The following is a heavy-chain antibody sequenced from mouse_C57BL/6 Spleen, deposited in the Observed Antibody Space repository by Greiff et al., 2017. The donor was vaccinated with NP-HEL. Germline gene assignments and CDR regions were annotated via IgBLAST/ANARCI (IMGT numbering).Heavy chain of an antibody. CDR3: AKNGIYDGHYYAMDY. CDR1: GFSLTSYG. V-gene: IGHV2-5*01. D-gene: IGHD2-3*01. CDR2: IWRGGST. Sequence: VKLVESGPGLVQPSQSLSITCTVSGFSLTSYGVHWVRQSPGKGLEWLGVIWRGGSTDYNAAFMSRLSITKDNSKSQVFIKMNSLQADDTAIYYCAKNGIYDGHYYAMDYWGQGTSVTVSS. J-gene: IGHJ4*01.